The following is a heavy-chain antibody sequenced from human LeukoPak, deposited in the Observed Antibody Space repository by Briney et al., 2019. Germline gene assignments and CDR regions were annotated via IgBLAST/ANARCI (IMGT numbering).Heavy chain of an antibody. CDR3: AAGYSSGWRPLNY. D-gene: IGHD6-19*01. J-gene: IGHJ4*02. CDR1: GFTFSSYG. Sequence: PGTSLRLSCAASGFTFSSYGMHWVRQAPGKGLEWVAVISYDGSNKYYADSVKGRFTISRDNSKNTLYLQMNSLRAEDTAVYYCAAGYSSGWRPLNYWGQGTLVTVSS. CDR2: ISYDGSNK. V-gene: IGHV3-30*03.